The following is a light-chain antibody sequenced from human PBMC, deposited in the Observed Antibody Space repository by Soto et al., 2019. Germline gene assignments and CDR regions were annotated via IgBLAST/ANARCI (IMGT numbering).Light chain of an antibody. V-gene: IGKV3-11*01. CDR2: DAS. J-gene: IGKJ5*01. CDR1: QSVSSY. Sequence: EIVFTQSPATLSLSPGERATLSCRASQSVSSYLAWYQQKPGQAPRLLSYDASNRATGIPARFSGSGSGTDFTLTISSLEPEDFAVYYCQQRSNWITFGQGTRLAI. CDR3: QQRSNWIT.